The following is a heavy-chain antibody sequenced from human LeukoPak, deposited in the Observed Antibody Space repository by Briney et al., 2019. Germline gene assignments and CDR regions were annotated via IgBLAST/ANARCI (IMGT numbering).Heavy chain of an antibody. D-gene: IGHD3-16*02. CDR3: ARRVWGSYRNFDY. V-gene: IGHV4-39*01. CDR2: IYYSGST. J-gene: IGHJ4*02. CDR1: GGSISSSSYY. Sequence: SETLSLTCTVSGGSISSSSYYWGWIRQPPGKGLEWIGSIYYSGSTYYNPSLESRVTISVGTSKNQFSLKLSSVTAADTAVYYCARRVWGSYRNFDYWGQGTLVTVSS.